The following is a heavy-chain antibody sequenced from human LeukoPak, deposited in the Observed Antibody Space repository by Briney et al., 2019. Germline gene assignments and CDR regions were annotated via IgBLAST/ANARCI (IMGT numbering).Heavy chain of an antibody. J-gene: IGHJ4*02. CDR2: ISSSSSYI. V-gene: IGHV3-21*01. D-gene: IGHD3-3*01. Sequence: PGGSLRLSCAASGFTFSSYSMNWVRQAPGKGLEWVSSISSSSSYIYYADSVKGRFTISRDNAKNSLYLQMNSLRAEDTAVYYCAIGERETYYDFWGGYSRGYFDYWGQGTLVTVSS. CDR1: GFTFSSYS. CDR3: AIGERETYYDFWGGYSRGYFDY.